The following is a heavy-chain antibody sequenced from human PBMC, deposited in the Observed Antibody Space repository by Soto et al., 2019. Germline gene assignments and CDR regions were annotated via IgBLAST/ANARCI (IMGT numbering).Heavy chain of an antibody. Sequence: SVKVSCKASGGTFSSYAISWVRQAPGQGLEWMGGIIPIFGTANYAQKFQGRVTITADESTSTAYMELSSLRSEDTAVYYCARDAFYYDSSGYYRGFDPWGQGTLVTVSS. V-gene: IGHV1-69*13. CDR2: IIPIFGTA. CDR3: ARDAFYYDSSGYYRGFDP. CDR1: GGTFSSYA. J-gene: IGHJ5*02. D-gene: IGHD3-22*01.